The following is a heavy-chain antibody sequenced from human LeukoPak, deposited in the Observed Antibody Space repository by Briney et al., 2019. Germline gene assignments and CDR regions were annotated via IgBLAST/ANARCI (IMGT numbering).Heavy chain of an antibody. CDR3: ARETSDS. V-gene: IGHV1-46*01. Sequence: ASVKVSCKASGYTFTSYFMHWVRQAPGQGLEWLGMINPSGGTTTYAQKLQGRVTMTRDTSTSTVYMELSSLRSEDTAVYYCARETSDSWGQGTLVTVSS. CDR1: GYTFTSYF. CDR2: INPSGGTT. J-gene: IGHJ5*01. D-gene: IGHD1-1*01.